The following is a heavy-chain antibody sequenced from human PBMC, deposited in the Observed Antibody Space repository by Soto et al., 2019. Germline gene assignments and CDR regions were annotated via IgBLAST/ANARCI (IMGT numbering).Heavy chain of an antibody. Sequence: SETLSLTCTVSGGSISSGGYYWSWIRQHPGKGLEWIGYIYYSGSTYYNPSLKSRVTISVDTSKNQFSLKLSSVTAADTAVHYCARVGGSGSYYNDFDYWGQGTLVTVSS. CDR3: ARVGGSGSYYNDFDY. CDR1: GGSISSGGYY. CDR2: IYYSGST. D-gene: IGHD3-10*01. V-gene: IGHV4-31*03. J-gene: IGHJ4*02.